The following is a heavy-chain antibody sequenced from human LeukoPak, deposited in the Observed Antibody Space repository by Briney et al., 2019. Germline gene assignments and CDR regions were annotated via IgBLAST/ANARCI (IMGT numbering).Heavy chain of an antibody. CDR2: IIPIFGTA. CDR1: GGTFSSYA. J-gene: IGHJ6*03. Sequence: GASVKVSCKASGGTFSSYAISWVRQAPGQGLEWMGGIIPIFGTANYAQKFQGRVTITTDESTSTAYMVLSSLRSEDTAVYYCARGGYSGYDYHYYYYMDVWGKGTTLTVSS. V-gene: IGHV1-69*05. CDR3: ARGGYSGYDYHYYYYMDV. D-gene: IGHD5-12*01.